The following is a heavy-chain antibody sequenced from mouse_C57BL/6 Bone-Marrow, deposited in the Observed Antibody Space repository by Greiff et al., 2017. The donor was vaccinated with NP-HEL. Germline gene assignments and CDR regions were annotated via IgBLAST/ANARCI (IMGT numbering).Heavy chain of an antibody. Sequence: QVQLQQPGAELVMPGASVKLSCKASGYTFTSYWMHWVKQRPGQGLEWIGEIDPSDSYTNYNQKFKGKSTLTVAKSSSTAYMQLSSLTSEESAVYYCARGLWLRQRGYYFDYWGQGTTLTVSS. CDR1: GYTFTSYW. V-gene: IGHV1-69*01. D-gene: IGHD2-2*01. J-gene: IGHJ2*01. CDR2: IDPSDSYT. CDR3: ARGLWLRQRGYYFDY.